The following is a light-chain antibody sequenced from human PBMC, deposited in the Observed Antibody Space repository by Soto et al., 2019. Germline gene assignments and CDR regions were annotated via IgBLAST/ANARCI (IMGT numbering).Light chain of an antibody. V-gene: IGLV2-8*01. CDR2: EVN. Sequence: QSVLTQPPSASGSPGQSVTISCTGTSSDVGGYNYVSWYQQLPGKAPKLIIYEVNKRPSGVPDRFSGSKSGTSASLAITGLQAEDEGDYYCQSYDSTLSARYVFGTGTKLTVL. CDR3: QSYDSTLSARYV. J-gene: IGLJ1*01. CDR1: SSDVGGYNY.